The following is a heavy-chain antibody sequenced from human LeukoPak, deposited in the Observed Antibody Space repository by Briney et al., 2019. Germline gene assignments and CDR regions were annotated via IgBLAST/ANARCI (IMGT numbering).Heavy chain of an antibody. J-gene: IGHJ4*02. CDR2: INPNSGGT. D-gene: IGHD6-13*01. V-gene: IGHV1-2*06. CDR3: ARQAAAGTKRFDY. CDR1: GGTFSSYA. Sequence: ASVKVSCKASGGTFSSYAISWVRQAPGQGLEWMGRINPNSGGTNYAQKFQVRVTMTRDTSISTAYMELSRLRSDDTAVYYCARQAAAGTKRFDYWGQGTLVTVSS.